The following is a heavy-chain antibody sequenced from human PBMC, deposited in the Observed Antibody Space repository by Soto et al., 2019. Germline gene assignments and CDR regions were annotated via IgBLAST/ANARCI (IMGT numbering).Heavy chain of an antibody. CDR1: GFTFSSYS. Sequence: GGSLRLSCAASGFTFSSYSMNWVRQAPGKGLEWVSYISSSSSTIYYADSVKGRFTISRDNAKNSLYLQMNSLRAEDTAVYYCARDSTVWFGELLYLFDYWGQGTLVTVSS. J-gene: IGHJ4*02. D-gene: IGHD3-10*01. CDR2: ISSSSSTI. V-gene: IGHV3-48*01. CDR3: ARDSTVWFGELLYLFDY.